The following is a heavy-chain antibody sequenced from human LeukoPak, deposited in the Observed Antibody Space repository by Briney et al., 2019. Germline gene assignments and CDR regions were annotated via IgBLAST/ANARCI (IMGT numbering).Heavy chain of an antibody. CDR2: ISYDGSNK. Sequence: SGRSLRLSCAASGFTFSSYAMHWVRQAPGKGLEWAAVISYDGSNKYYADSVKGRFTISRDNSKNTLYLQMNSLRAEDTAVYYCAREPYYDSSGYYDYWGQGTLVTVSS. CDR1: GFTFSSYA. CDR3: AREPYYDSSGYYDY. J-gene: IGHJ4*02. D-gene: IGHD3-22*01. V-gene: IGHV3-30-3*01.